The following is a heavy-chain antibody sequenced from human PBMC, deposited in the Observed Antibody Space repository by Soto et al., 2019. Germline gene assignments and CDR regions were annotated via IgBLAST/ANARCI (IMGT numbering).Heavy chain of an antibody. V-gene: IGHV4-59*01. CDR1: GGSISSYY. Sequence: PSETLSLTCTVSGGSISSYYWSWIRQPPGKGLEWIGYIYYSGSTNYIPSLKSRVTISVDTSKNQFSLKLSSVTAADTAVYYCARVEPGYSSSWYIDNWFDPWGQGTLVTVSS. CDR3: ARVEPGYSSSWYIDNWFDP. D-gene: IGHD6-13*01. J-gene: IGHJ5*02. CDR2: IYYSGST.